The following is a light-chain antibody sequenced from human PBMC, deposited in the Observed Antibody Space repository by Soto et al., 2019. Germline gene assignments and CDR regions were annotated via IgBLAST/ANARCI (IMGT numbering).Light chain of an antibody. J-gene: IGKJ4*01. V-gene: IGKV4-1*01. CDR2: WAS. CDR1: QSVLFSSNNKNY. Sequence: DIVMTQSPDSLAVSLGERATINCKSSQSVLFSSNNKNYLAWYQQKPGQPPKVLIYWASTRESGVPDRFSDSGSGTDFTLTISALQAEDVALYYCQQYHTPPLSFGGGTKVDIK. CDR3: QQYHTPPLS.